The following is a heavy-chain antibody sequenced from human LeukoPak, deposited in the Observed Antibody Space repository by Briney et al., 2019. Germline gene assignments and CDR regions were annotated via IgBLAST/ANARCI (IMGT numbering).Heavy chain of an antibody. V-gene: IGHV4-61*02. D-gene: IGHD3-10*01. CDR1: GGSITSGSFY. CDR3: ARGITGRGRFDP. Sequence: KPSQTLSLTCTVSGGSITSGSFYWAWIRQSAGKGLEWIGRIYSSGITNYNPSLKSRLTMSIDTPKSQFFLNLSSLTAADTAVYYCARGITGRGRFDPWGQGTLVTVSS. J-gene: IGHJ5*02. CDR2: IYSSGIT.